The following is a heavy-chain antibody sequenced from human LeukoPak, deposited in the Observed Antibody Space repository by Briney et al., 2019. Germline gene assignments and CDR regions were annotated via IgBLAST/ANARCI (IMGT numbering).Heavy chain of an antibody. D-gene: IGHD2-15*01. CDR2: ISLDSNYI. V-gene: IGHV3-21*01. Sequence: GVSLRLSCAASGFTFSSYSMNWVRQAPGKGLEWVSSISLDSNYIYYADSLKGRFTVSRDNAKNSLDLQMNSLRAEDTAVYFCVRDGGRTLQRHFFFDYWGQGTLITVSS. J-gene: IGHJ4*02. CDR1: GFTFSSYS. CDR3: VRDGGRTLQRHFFFDY.